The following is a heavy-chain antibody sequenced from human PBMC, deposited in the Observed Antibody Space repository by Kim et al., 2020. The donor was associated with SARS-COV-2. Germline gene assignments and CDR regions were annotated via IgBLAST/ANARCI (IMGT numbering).Heavy chain of an antibody. V-gene: IGHV4-34*01. J-gene: IGHJ6*02. Sequence: SETLSLTCAVYGGSFSGYYWSWIRQPPGKGLEWIGEINHSGSTNYNPSLKSRVTISVDTSKNQFSLKLSSVTAADTAVYYCARGRSRKLNKILHYDFWSGYRPLSDGMDVWGQGTTVTVSS. CDR1: GGSFSGYY. D-gene: IGHD3-3*01. CDR2: INHSGST. CDR3: ARGRSRKLNKILHYDFWSGYRPLSDGMDV.